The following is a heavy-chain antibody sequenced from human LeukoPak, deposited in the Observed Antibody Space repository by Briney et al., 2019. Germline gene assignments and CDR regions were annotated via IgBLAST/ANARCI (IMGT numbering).Heavy chain of an antibody. CDR3: TRVVAAVPGSFDY. D-gene: IGHD6-13*01. J-gene: IGHJ4*02. CDR2: IRSKAYGGTT. CDR1: GFTFGDYA. V-gene: IGHV3-49*04. Sequence: GGSLRLSCTASGFTFGDYAMSWVRQAPGKGLEWVGFIRSKAYGGTTEYAASVKGRFTISRDDSKSIAYLQMNSLKTEDTAVYYCTRVVAAVPGSFDYWGQGTLVTVSS.